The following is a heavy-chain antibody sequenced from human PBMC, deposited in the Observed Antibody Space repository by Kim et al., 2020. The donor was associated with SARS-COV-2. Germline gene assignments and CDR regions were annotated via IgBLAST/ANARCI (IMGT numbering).Heavy chain of an antibody. CDR3: ASLSTGYVWGKFDY. V-gene: IGHV3-74*01. J-gene: IGHJ4*02. Sequence: AESVTGRITIPRDNANNTMYLQMNSLSAEDTAMSYCASLSTGYVWGKFDYWGQGTLVTVSS. D-gene: IGHD3-16*01.